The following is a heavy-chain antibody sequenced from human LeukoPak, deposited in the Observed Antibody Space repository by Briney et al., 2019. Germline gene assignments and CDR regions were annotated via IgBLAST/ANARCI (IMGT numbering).Heavy chain of an antibody. CDR1: GYSISSGYH. Sequence: SETLSLTCAVSGYSISSGYHWGWIRQSPRKGLEWIGFMYHSGSTYYDPSLKSRVTISVDTSKNQFSLKLSSVTAADTAVYYCARRIVSSSSGFDYWGQGTLVTVSS. V-gene: IGHV4-38-2*01. CDR3: ARRIVSSSSGFDY. D-gene: IGHD6-6*01. J-gene: IGHJ4*02. CDR2: MYHSGST.